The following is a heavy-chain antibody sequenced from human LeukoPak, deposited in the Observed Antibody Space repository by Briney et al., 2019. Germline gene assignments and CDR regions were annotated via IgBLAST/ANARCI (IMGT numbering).Heavy chain of an antibody. Sequence: GGSLRLSCAASGFTFSTYSMDWVRQAPGKGLEWVSSITGSSSYIYYGDSVKGRFTISRDNAKNSLYLQMNSLRAEDTAVYYCARGGVGASPFDYWGQGTLVTVSS. V-gene: IGHV3-21*01. CDR3: ARGGVGASPFDY. J-gene: IGHJ4*02. CDR1: GFTFSTYS. CDR2: ITGSSSYI. D-gene: IGHD1-26*01.